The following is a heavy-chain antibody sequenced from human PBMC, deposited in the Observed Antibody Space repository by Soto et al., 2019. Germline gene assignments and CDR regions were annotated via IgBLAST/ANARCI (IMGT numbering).Heavy chain of an antibody. J-gene: IGHJ6*03. D-gene: IGHD1-26*01. Sequence: GGSLRLSCTASGFTFGDYAMSWFRQAPGKGLEWVGFIRSKAYGGTTEYAASVKGRFTISRDDSKSIAYLQMNSLKTEDTAVYYCTSWEEVDYYYYYMDVWGKGTTVT. CDR2: IRSKAYGGTT. CDR1: GFTFGDYA. CDR3: TSWEEVDYYYYYMDV. V-gene: IGHV3-49*03.